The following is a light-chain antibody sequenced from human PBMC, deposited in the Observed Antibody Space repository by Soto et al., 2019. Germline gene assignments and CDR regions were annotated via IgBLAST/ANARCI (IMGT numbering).Light chain of an antibody. CDR2: SNN. CDR3: AAWDDSLSGYV. J-gene: IGLJ1*01. V-gene: IGLV1-47*02. CDR1: SSNIGSNY. Sequence: QSVLTQPPSASGTPGQRVTISCSGSSSNIGSNYVYWYHQLPGTAPKLLIYSNNQRPSGVPDRFSGSKSGTSVSLAISGLRSEDEADYYCAAWDDSLSGYVFGTGTKVTVL.